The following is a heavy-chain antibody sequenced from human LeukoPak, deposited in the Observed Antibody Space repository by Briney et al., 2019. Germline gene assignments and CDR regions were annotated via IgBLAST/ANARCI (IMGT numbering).Heavy chain of an antibody. Sequence: GGSLRLSCAASGFTFSNYDMHWVRQAPGKGLEWVAVISYDGTNKYSADSVTGRFTISRDNSKSTLYLQMNSLRAEDTAVYYCAKENDFVYWGQGTLVTVSS. D-gene: IGHD3-3*01. CDR1: GFTFSNYD. CDR3: AKENDFVY. CDR2: ISYDGTNK. J-gene: IGHJ4*02. V-gene: IGHV3-30*18.